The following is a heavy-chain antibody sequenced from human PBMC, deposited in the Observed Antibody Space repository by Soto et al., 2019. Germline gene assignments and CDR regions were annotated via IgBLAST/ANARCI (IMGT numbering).Heavy chain of an antibody. CDR2: ISAYNGDR. Sequence: QVHLVQSGTEMKKPGASVKVSCKASGYTFTDFGIGWFQQTPGQGLEWMGWISAYNGDRNYAQKFDDRVTMTTDTSASTAYMELRSLRPDDTAVYYCARLLNEGIPAVVDYWGQGTLLTVSS. V-gene: IGHV1-18*01. D-gene: IGHD2-2*01. CDR3: ARLLNEGIPAVVDY. J-gene: IGHJ4*02. CDR1: GYTFTDFG.